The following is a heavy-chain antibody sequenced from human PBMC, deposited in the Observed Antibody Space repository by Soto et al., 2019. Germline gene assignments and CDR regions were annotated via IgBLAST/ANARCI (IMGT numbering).Heavy chain of an antibody. Sequence: QPGGSLRLSCAASGFPFSIYAMHLVRQSPGKGLEWVAVISYDGSNKYYADSVKGRFTISRDNSKNTLYLQMNSLRAEDTAVYYCARGDYGDYYDYAMDVWGQGTTVTVSS. J-gene: IGHJ6*02. D-gene: IGHD4-17*01. CDR3: ARGDYGDYYDYAMDV. CDR2: ISYDGSNK. CDR1: GFPFSIYA. V-gene: IGHV3-30-3*01.